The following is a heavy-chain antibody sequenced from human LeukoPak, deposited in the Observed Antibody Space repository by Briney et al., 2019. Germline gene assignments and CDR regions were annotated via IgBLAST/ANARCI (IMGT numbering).Heavy chain of an antibody. CDR2: ISHSGST. J-gene: IGHJ3*02. CDR3: ASSRGYSYGHPVAFDI. V-gene: IGHV4-34*01. CDR1: GGSFSGYY. D-gene: IGHD5-18*01. Sequence: SETLSLTCAVYGGSFSGYYWSWIRQPPGKGLEWIGEISHSGSTNYNPSLKSRVTISVDTSKNQFSLKLSSVTAADTAVYYCASSRGYSYGHPVAFDIWGQGTMVTVSS.